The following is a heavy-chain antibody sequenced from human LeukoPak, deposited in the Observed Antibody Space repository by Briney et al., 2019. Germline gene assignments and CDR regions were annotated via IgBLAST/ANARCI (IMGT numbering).Heavy chain of an antibody. CDR1: GDSISKYY. V-gene: IGHV4-4*07. CDR2: IYTSGTI. CDR3: ARIDGDYVRWFDP. J-gene: IGHJ5*02. D-gene: IGHD2-21*01. Sequence: SETLSLTCTVSGDSISKYYWSWIRQPAGKGLEWIGRIYTSGTINYSPSLKSRVAISVDKSKNQFSLKLTSVTAADTAVYYCARIDGDYVRWFDPWGQGTLVTVSP.